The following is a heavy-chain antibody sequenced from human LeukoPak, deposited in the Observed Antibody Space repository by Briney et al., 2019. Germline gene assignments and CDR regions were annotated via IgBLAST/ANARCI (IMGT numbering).Heavy chain of an antibody. CDR2: INPNSGGT. J-gene: IGHJ5*02. CDR1: GGTFNSYA. Sequence: ASVKVSCKASGGTFNSYAISWVRQAPGQGLEWMGWINPNSGGTNYAQKFQGRVTMTTDTSTSTAYMELRSLRSDDTAVYYCAREISVGATVFDPWGQGTLVTVSS. D-gene: IGHD1-26*01. CDR3: AREISVGATVFDP. V-gene: IGHV1-18*01.